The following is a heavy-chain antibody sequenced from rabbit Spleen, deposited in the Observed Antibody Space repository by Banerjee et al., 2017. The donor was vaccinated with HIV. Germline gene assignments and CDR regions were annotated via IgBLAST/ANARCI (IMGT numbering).Heavy chain of an antibody. Sequence: QSLEESGGDLVKPGASLTLTCTASGFSFSSRYYMNWVRQAPGKGLEWIGCMDTVSGGVTYYASWAKGRFTISKTSSTTVTLQMTSLTDADMATYFCVRDPVSDWYPFDLWGQGTLVTVS. J-gene: IGHJ3*01. CDR3: VRDPVSDWYPFDL. CDR1: GFSFSSRYY. D-gene: IGHD2-1*01. V-gene: IGHV1S40*01. CDR2: MDTVSGGVT.